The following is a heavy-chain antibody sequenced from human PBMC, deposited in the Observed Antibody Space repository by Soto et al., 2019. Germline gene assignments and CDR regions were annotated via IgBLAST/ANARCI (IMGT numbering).Heavy chain of an antibody. CDR1: GYTFTSYD. CDR3: ARSFRSSYKWLRLANSFDY. D-gene: IGHD5-12*01. Sequence: QVQLVQSGAEVKKPGASVKVSCKASGYTFTSYDINWVRQATGQGLEWMGWMNPNSGNTGYAQKFQGRVTMTRNTSISTAYMELSSLRSEDTAVYYCARSFRSSYKWLRLANSFDYWGQGTLVTVSS. CDR2: MNPNSGNT. J-gene: IGHJ4*02. V-gene: IGHV1-8*01.